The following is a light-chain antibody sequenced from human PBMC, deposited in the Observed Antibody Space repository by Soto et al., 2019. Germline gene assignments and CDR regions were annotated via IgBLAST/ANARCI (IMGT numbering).Light chain of an antibody. CDR1: QSISSW. J-gene: IGKJ2*01. V-gene: IGKV1-5*01. CDR3: QQYNSYLFT. CDR2: DAS. Sequence: DIQMTQSPSTLSASVGDRVTITCRASQSISSWLAWYQQKPGKAPKLLIYDASSLESGVPSRFSGSGSGTESTLSISSVQPDDFATYYCQQYNSYLFTFGQGTKLEIK.